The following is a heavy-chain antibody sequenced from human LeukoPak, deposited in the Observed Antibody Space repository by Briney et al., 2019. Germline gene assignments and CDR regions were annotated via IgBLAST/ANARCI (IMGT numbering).Heavy chain of an antibody. CDR2: IYYSGST. D-gene: IGHD3-10*01. Sequence: SETLSLTCTVSGGSISSYCWSWIRQPPGKGLEWIGYIYYSGSTNYNPSLKSRVTISVDTSKNQFSLKLSSVTAADTAVYYCARASPHYYGSGSYLIFFDYWGQGTLVTVSS. V-gene: IGHV4-59*01. CDR3: ARASPHYYGSGSYLIFFDY. CDR1: GGSISSYC. J-gene: IGHJ4*02.